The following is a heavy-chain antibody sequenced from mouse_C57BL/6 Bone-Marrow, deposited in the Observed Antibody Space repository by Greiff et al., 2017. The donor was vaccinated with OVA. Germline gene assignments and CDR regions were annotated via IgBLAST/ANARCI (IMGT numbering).Heavy chain of an antibody. J-gene: IGHJ4*01. CDR1: GYTFTSYW. D-gene: IGHD2-2*01. CDR3: TRGEVTTGAMDY. V-gene: IGHV1-5*01. CDR2: IYPGNSDT. Sequence: VQLQQSGTVLARPGASVKMSCKTSGYTFTSYWMHWVKQRPGQGLEWIGAIYPGNSDTSYNQKFKGKAKLTAVTSASTAYMELSSLTNEDSAVYYCTRGEVTTGAMDYWGQGTSVTVSS.